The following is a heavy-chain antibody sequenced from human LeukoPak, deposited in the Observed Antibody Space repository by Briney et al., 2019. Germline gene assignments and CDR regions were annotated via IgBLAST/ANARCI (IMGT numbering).Heavy chain of an antibody. CDR3: ARARGYSSGYWDY. CDR2: TYCRSKWYN. J-gene: IGHJ4*02. Sequence: SQTLSLTCAISGDSVSSNSAAWNWIRQSPSRGLEWLGRTYCRSKWYNDYAVAVKSRITINPDTSKNQFSLQLNSVTPEDTAIYYCARARGYSSGYWDYWGQGTLVTVSS. CDR1: GDSVSSNSAA. D-gene: IGHD3-22*01. V-gene: IGHV6-1*01.